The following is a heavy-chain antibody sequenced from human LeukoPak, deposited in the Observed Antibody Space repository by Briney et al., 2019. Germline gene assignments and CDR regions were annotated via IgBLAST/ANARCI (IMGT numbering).Heavy chain of an antibody. D-gene: IGHD6-13*01. J-gene: IGHJ6*03. Sequence: SVKVSCKASGGTFSSYTISWVRQAPGQGLEWMGGIIPIFGTANYAQKFQGRVTITTDESTSTAYMDLSSLRSEDTGVYYCARAYHDLAAAAPHCMDVWGKGTTVTVS. CDR1: GGTFSSYT. CDR2: IIPIFGTA. V-gene: IGHV1-69*05. CDR3: ARAYHDLAAAAPHCMDV.